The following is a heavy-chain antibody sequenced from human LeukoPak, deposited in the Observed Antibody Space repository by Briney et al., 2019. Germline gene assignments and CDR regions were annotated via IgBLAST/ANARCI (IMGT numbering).Heavy chain of an antibody. Sequence: GGSLRLSCAASGFTFSDYYMSWIRQAPGKGLEWVSSISSSGITIYYADSVKGRFTISRDNAKNSLYLQMNSLRAEDTAVYYCARGKDGYKRGYPLGFDYWGQGTLVTVSS. CDR1: GFTFSDYY. J-gene: IGHJ4*02. CDR2: ISSSGITI. V-gene: IGHV3-11*01. CDR3: ARGKDGYKRGYPLGFDY. D-gene: IGHD5-24*01.